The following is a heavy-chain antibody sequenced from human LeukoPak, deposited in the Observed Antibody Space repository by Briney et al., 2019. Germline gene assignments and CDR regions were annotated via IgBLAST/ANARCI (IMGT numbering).Heavy chain of an antibody. Sequence: GRSLRLSCAASGFTFSSYAMHWVRQAPGKGLEWVAVISYDGSNKYYADSVKGRFTISRDNSKNTLYLQMNSLRAEDTAVYYCARDQDPVLGRDAFDIWGQGTMVTVSS. CDR2: ISYDGSNK. V-gene: IGHV3-30-3*01. D-gene: IGHD3-3*02. J-gene: IGHJ3*02. CDR3: ARDQDPVLGRDAFDI. CDR1: GFTFSSYA.